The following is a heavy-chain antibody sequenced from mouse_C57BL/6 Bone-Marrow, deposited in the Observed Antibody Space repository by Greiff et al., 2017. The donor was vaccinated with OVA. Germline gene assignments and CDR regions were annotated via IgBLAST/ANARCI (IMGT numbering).Heavy chain of an antibody. CDR1: GFTFSSYG. CDR3: ARRWLRSWFDY. Sequence: EVHLVESGGDLVKPGGSLKLSCAASGFTFSSYGMSWVRQTPDKRLEWVATISSGGSYTYYPDSVKGRFTISRDNAKYTLYLQMSSLKSEDTSMYYCARRWLRSWFDYWGQGTLVTVSA. CDR2: ISSGGSYT. J-gene: IGHJ3*01. D-gene: IGHD2-2*01. V-gene: IGHV5-6*01.